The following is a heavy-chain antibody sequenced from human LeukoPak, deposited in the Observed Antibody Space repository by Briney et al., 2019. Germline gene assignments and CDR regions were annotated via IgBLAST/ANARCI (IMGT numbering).Heavy chain of an antibody. Sequence: GGSLRLSCAASGFAFAKHAMDWVHQAPGKGLEWVAVISSDGRNTYYADSVRGRFTISRDNSRNIAFLQMNSLRIDDTALYYCARVEGAAAGSGLDFDLWGQGTLVTVSS. CDR2: ISSDGRNT. D-gene: IGHD6-13*01. CDR3: ARVEGAAAGSGLDFDL. CDR1: GFAFAKHA. V-gene: IGHV3-30*04. J-gene: IGHJ4*02.